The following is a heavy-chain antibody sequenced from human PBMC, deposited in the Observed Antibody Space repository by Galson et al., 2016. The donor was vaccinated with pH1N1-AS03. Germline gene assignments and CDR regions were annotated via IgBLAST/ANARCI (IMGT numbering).Heavy chain of an antibody. CDR2: INPSDGNT. CDR1: GYTFTSYY. D-gene: IGHD4/OR15-4a*01. CDR3: ARVSDGLTGYYYAMDV. J-gene: IGHJ6*02. Sequence: SVKVSCKASGYTFTSYYIHWVRQAPGQGREWMGIINPSDGNTNYAQRFQGRVTMTRDPSTSTVYMELSSLRSDDTAVYYCARVSDGLTGYYYAMDVWGQGTTVTVSS. V-gene: IGHV1-46*01.